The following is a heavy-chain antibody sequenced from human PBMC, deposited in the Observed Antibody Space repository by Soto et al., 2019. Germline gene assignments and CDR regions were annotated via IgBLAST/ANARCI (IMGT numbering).Heavy chain of an antibody. J-gene: IGHJ3*02. CDR3: AIVGYYDVWSDLLRSFAFDI. CDR2: ISGSGGST. CDR1: GFTFSSYA. D-gene: IGHD3-3*01. Sequence: EVQLLESGGGLVQPGGSLRLSCAASGFTFSSYAMSWVRQAPRKGLEWVSAISGSGGSTYYGDSVKGRFTSARDNSKNTLYLQMNSLRAEDTAVYYCAIVGYYDVWSDLLRSFAFDIWGQGTMVTVSS. V-gene: IGHV3-23*01.